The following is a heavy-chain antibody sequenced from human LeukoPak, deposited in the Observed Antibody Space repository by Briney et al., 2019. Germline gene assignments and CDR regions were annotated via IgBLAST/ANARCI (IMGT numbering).Heavy chain of an antibody. CDR2: MNPNSGNT. V-gene: IGHV1-8*03. D-gene: IGHD2-2*01. CDR1: GYTSTSYD. J-gene: IGHJ5*02. Sequence: GASVKVSCKASGYTSTSYDINWVRQATGQGLEWMGWMNPNSGNTGYAQKFQGRVTITRNTSISTAYMELSSLRSEDTAVYYCARGGRYCSSTSCLGVWFDPWGQGTLVTVSS. CDR3: ARGGRYCSSTSCLGVWFDP.